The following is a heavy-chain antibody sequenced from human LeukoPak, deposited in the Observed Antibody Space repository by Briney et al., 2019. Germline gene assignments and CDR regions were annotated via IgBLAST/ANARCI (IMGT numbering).Heavy chain of an antibody. D-gene: IGHD5-18*01. CDR2: ISAHNGHT. V-gene: IGHV1-18*01. Sequence: ASVKVSCKASGYTFTSYGISWVRQAPGQGLEWMGWISAHNGHTNYAQKFQGRVTMTTDTSTSTAYMELRSLRSDDTAVYYCARRSVYGYGYYWGQGTLVTVSS. CDR3: ARRSVYGYGYY. J-gene: IGHJ4*02. CDR1: GYTFTSYG.